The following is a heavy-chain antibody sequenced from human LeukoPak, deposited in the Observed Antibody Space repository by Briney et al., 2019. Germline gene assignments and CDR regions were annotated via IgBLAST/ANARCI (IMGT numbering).Heavy chain of an antibody. Sequence: SETLSLTCAVYGGSFSGYYWSWIRQPPGKGLEWIGEINHSGSTNYNPSLKSRVTISVDTSKNQFSLKLSSVTAADTAVYYCARSLGYGIAAAETRDHWDQGTLVTVSS. CDR2: INHSGST. CDR1: GGSFSGYY. D-gene: IGHD6-13*01. CDR3: ARSLGYGIAAAETRDH. V-gene: IGHV4-34*01. J-gene: IGHJ4*02.